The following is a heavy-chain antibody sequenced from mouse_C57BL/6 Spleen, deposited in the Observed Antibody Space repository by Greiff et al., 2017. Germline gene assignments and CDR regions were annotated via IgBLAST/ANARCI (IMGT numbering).Heavy chain of an antibody. CDR2: IYPGDGDT. Sequence: QVQLKQSGPELVKPGASVKISCKASGYAFSSSWMNWVKQRPGKGLEWIGRIYPGDGDTNYNGKFKGKATLTADKSSSTAYLQLSSLTSEDSAVYFCARGRSYYGSSYTYAMDYWGQGTSVTVSS. J-gene: IGHJ4*01. V-gene: IGHV1-82*01. CDR3: ARGRSYYGSSYTYAMDY. CDR1: GYAFSSSW. D-gene: IGHD1-1*01.